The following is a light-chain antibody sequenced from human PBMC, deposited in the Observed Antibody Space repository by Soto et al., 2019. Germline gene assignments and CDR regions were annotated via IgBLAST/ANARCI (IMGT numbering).Light chain of an antibody. CDR3: SSYTTSSTLGV. CDR2: EVR. CDR1: SGDIGAYNY. Sequence: QSVLTQPASVSGSPGQSITISCTGTSGDIGAYNYVSWYQQHPGKPPKLIIYEVRNRPSGVSHRFSGSKSGNTASLTISGLQAEDEADYYCSSYTTSSTLGVFGTGTKLTVL. J-gene: IGLJ1*01. V-gene: IGLV2-14*01.